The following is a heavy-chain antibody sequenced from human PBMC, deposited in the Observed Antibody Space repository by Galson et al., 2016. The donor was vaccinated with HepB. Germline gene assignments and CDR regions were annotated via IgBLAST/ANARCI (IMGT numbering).Heavy chain of an antibody. D-gene: IGHD3-16*01. V-gene: IGHV3-23*01. J-gene: IGHJ4*02. Sequence: SLRLSCAASRFPFSTYAMIWVRQAPGKGMEWLSSISGNSGSTYYADSVKGRFTISRDNSKNTPYLQRNSLRADDTAVYYCAQYAAGGEFYWGRGTLVTVSS. CDR1: RFPFSTYA. CDR3: AQYAAGGEFY. CDR2: ISGNSGST.